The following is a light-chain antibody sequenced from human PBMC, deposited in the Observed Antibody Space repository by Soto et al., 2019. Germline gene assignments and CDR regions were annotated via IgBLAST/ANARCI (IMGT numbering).Light chain of an antibody. V-gene: IGLV2-23*01. CDR3: CSYALL. Sequence: QSALTQPASVSGSPGQSITISCTGTNSDVGTHNLVSWYQQHPGKAPKLIIYEGTKRPSGVSNRFSGSKSGNTASLTISGLQAEDEADYYCCSYALLLGTGPKVTVL. J-gene: IGLJ1*01. CDR1: NSDVGTHNL. CDR2: EGT.